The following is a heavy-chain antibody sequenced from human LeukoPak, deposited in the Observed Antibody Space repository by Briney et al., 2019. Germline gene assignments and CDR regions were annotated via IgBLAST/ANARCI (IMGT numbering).Heavy chain of an antibody. CDR2: ISASGGTT. J-gene: IGHJ6*03. V-gene: IGHV3-23*01. D-gene: IGHD2-15*01. CDR3: AKNGDRGAYCSGGSCYPYYYYYMDV. CDR1: GFTFSSYG. Sequence: GGSLRLSCAASGFTFSSYGMSWVRQAPGKGLEWVSAISASGGTTYYADSVKGHFTISRDNSKNTLYLQMNSLSAEDTAVYYCAKNGDRGAYCSGGSCYPYYYYYMDVWGKGTTVTISS.